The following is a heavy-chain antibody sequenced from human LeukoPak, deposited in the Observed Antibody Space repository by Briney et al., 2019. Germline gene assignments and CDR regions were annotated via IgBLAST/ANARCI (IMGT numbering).Heavy chain of an antibody. CDR3: ARAVADKTFDY. V-gene: IGHV4-59*08. Sequence: SETLSLTCTVSGGSISTYYWSWIRQPPGKGLEWIGHLYNSGSTNYHPSLQSRLTISVDTSKNQFSLRLSSVTAADTAVYYCARAVADKTFDYWGPGTLVTVPS. CDR1: GGSISTYY. J-gene: IGHJ4*02. CDR2: LYNSGST.